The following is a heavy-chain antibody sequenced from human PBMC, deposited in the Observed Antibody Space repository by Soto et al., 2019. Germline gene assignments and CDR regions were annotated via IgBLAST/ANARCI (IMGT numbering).Heavy chain of an antibody. Sequence: ASVKVSCKASGYTFTGYYMHWVRQAPGQGLEWMGWINPNSGGTNYAQKFQDRVTMTRDTSISTAYMELSRLRSDDTAVYYCARGFYCSSTSCYSYPYYYYYYGMDVWGQGTTVTVSS. D-gene: IGHD2-2*01. CDR2: INPNSGGT. J-gene: IGHJ6*02. CDR1: GYTFTGYY. CDR3: ARGFYCSSTSCYSYPYYYYYYGMDV. V-gene: IGHV1-2*02.